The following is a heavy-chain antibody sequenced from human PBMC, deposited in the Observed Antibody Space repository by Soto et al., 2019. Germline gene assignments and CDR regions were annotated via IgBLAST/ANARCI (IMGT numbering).Heavy chain of an antibody. V-gene: IGHV1-69*19. D-gene: IGHD3-10*01. Sequence: QVQLVQSGAEMKKPGSSVKVSCQSSGGTFNTYAMNWVRQAPGQGPEWMGDISPMFAAPNYAPKFQGRVTITADESTGTSYMQLSSLTSEDTALYFCAREVQVHTPAFVYWGQGTLVTVSS. CDR2: ISPMFAAP. CDR1: GGTFNTYA. J-gene: IGHJ4*02. CDR3: AREVQVHTPAFVY.